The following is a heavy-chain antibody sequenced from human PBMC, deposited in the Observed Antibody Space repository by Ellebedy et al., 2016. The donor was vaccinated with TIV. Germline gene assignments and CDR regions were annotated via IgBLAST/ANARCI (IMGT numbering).Heavy chain of an antibody. J-gene: IGHJ4*02. CDR1: GYTFTTYD. CDR2: MNPNSGNT. D-gene: IGHD3-10*01. V-gene: IGHV1-8*01. CDR3: ARAPWGSGRYYNDY. Sequence: ASVKVSCKASGYTFTTYDINWVRQATGQGLEWMGWMNPNSGNTGYAQKFQGRVTMTRNTSISTAYMELSSLRSEDTAVYYCARAPWGSGRYYNDYWGQGTLLTVSS.